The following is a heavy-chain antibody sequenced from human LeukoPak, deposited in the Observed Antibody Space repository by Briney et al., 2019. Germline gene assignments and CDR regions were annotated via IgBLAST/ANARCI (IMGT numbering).Heavy chain of an antibody. CDR2: ISADSATT. D-gene: IGHD4-23*01. Sequence: PGGSLRLSCAASGFNFCSYSMTWVRQAPGKGLEWVSVISADSATTFYADSVKGRFTISRDNAKNTVFLQMSSLRAEDTAVYYCLTTVVFDYWGQGTLVTVSS. J-gene: IGHJ4*02. CDR1: GFNFCSYS. CDR3: LTTVVFDY. V-gene: IGHV3-23*01.